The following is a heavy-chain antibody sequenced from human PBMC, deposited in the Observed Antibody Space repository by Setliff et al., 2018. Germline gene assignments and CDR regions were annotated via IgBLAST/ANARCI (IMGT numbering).Heavy chain of an antibody. CDR3: ARDWFCSGGDCSDVFDF. CDR1: GYTFTTHG. CDR2: ISTDDGDT. J-gene: IGHJ3*01. Sequence: ASVKVSCKASGYTFTTHGISWVRQAPGQGLEWMEWISTDDGDTNFAQKFQGRVTLTTDTSTGTAYMELRSLTFDDTAVYYCARDWFCSGGDCSDVFDFWGQGTMVTVSS. D-gene: IGHD2-21*02. V-gene: IGHV1-18*01.